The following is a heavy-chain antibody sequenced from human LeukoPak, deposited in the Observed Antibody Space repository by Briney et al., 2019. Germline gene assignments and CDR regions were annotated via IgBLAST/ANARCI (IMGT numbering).Heavy chain of an antibody. Sequence: SGPTLVNPTQTLTLTCTFSGFPLSTSGMRVSWIRQPPGKALEWLARIDWDDDKFYSTSLKTRLTISKDTSKNQVVLTMTNMDPVDTATYYCARMGVPAVYYMDVWGKGTTVTVSS. CDR1: GFPLSTSGMR. V-gene: IGHV2-70*04. D-gene: IGHD2-2*01. CDR2: IDWDDDK. CDR3: ARMGVPAVYYMDV. J-gene: IGHJ6*03.